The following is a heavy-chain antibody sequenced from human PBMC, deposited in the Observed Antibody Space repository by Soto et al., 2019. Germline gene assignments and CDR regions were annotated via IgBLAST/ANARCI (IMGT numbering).Heavy chain of an antibody. CDR2: IIPIFGTA. Sequence: QVQLVQSGAEVKKPGSSVKVSCKASGGTFSSYAISWVRQAPGQGLEWMGGIIPIFGTANYAQKFQGRVTITADKSTRTAYLEVGSMGSEDTAVYYCARDRVVVVGGYFDYWGQGTLVTVSS. CDR1: GGTFSSYA. V-gene: IGHV1-69*06. D-gene: IGHD2-15*01. J-gene: IGHJ4*02. CDR3: ARDRVVVVGGYFDY.